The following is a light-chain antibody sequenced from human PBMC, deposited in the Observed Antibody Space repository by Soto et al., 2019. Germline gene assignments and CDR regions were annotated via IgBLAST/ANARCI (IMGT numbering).Light chain of an antibody. V-gene: IGKV3-15*01. CDR1: QSVSSN. Sequence: EIVMTQSPATLSVSPGERATLSCRASQSVSSNLAWYQQKPGQAPRLLIYGASTRAPVIPARFSGSGSGTEFTLTISSLQSEDFAVYYCQQYNNWPPWTFGQGTKVAIK. J-gene: IGKJ1*01. CDR3: QQYNNWPPWT. CDR2: GAS.